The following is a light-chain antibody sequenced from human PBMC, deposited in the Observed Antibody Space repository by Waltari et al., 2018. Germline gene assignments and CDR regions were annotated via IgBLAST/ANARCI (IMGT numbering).Light chain of an antibody. V-gene: IGLV1-44*01. CDR1: SSNIGSNT. CDR3: AAWDDSLNVVV. CDR2: SNN. Sequence: QSVLTQPPSASGTPGQRVTISCSGSSSNIGSNTVNWYQQLPGTAPKILIYSNNQRPSGVPDRFSGSKSGTSDSLAISGLQSEDEADYYCAAWDDSLNVVVFGGGPYLTVL. J-gene: IGLJ2*01.